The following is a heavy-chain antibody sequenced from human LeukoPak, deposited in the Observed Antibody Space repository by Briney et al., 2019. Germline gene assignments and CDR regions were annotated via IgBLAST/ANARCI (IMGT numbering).Heavy chain of an antibody. CDR1: GYTFTSYY. D-gene: IGHD3-10*01. J-gene: IGHJ2*01. CDR3: ARRGIWFPFDL. Sequence: ASVTVSCTASGYTFTSYYMHWVRQAPGQGLEWMGIINPSGGSTNYAQKFQGRATMARDTSTSTVYMELSSLRSEDTAVYYSARRGIWFPFDLWGRGTLITVSS. V-gene: IGHV1-46*01. CDR2: INPSGGST.